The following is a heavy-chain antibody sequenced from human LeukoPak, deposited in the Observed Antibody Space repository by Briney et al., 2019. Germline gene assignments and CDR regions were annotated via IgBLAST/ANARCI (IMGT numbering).Heavy chain of an antibody. V-gene: IGHV4-59*01. CDR1: GGSFSGYY. J-gene: IGHJ4*02. CDR2: IYYSGST. CDR3: ARGSAPSGDLDY. Sequence: SETLSLTCAVYGGSFSGYYWSWIRQPPGKGLEWIGYIYYSGSTNYNPSLKSRVTISVDTSKNQFSLKLSSVTAADTAVYYCARGSAPSGDLDYWGQGTLVTVSS. D-gene: IGHD4-17*01.